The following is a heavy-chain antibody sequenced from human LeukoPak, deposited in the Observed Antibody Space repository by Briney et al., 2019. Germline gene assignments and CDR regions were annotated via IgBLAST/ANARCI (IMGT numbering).Heavy chain of an antibody. Sequence: PGGSLRLSCAASGFTFSSYAMHWVRQAPGKGLEWVAVISYDGSNKYYADSVKGRFTISRDNAKNSLYLQMNSLRAEDTAVYYCARVRYCSGGSCYDGFDYWGQGTLVTVSS. CDR2: ISYDGSNK. V-gene: IGHV3-30*04. CDR3: ARVRYCSGGSCYDGFDY. D-gene: IGHD2-15*01. CDR1: GFTFSSYA. J-gene: IGHJ4*02.